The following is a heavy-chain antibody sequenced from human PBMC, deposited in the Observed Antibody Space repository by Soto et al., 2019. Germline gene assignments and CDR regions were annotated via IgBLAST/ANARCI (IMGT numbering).Heavy chain of an antibody. J-gene: IGHJ4*02. D-gene: IGHD6-19*01. V-gene: IGHV4-59*08. CDR2: IYYSGST. CDR3: ARKKGSGWYPGHFDY. Sequence: PSETKCVTSTVAGGNIRSYYWSWIRKNTGKGLEWIGYIYYSGSTNYNPSLKSRVTISVDTSKNQFSLKLSSVTAADTAVYYCARKKGSGWYPGHFDYWGQGTLVTVSS. CDR1: GGNIRSYY.